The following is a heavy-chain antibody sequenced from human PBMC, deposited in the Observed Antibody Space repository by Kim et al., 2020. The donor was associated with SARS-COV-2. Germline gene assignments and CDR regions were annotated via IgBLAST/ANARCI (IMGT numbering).Heavy chain of an antibody. J-gene: IGHJ4*02. V-gene: IGHV3-7*01. Sequence: GGSLRLSCAASGFTFSSYWMSWVRQAPGKGLEWVANIKQDGSEKYYVDSVKGRFTISRDNAKNSLYLQMNSLRAEDTAVYYCARVSRGASSKLARYYFDYWGQGTLVTVSS. CDR3: ARVSRGASSKLARYYFDY. D-gene: IGHD6-13*01. CDR2: IKQDGSEK. CDR1: GFTFSSYW.